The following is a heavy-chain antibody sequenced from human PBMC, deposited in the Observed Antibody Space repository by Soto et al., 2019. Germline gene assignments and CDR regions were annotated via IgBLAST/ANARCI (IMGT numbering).Heavy chain of an antibody. D-gene: IGHD1-26*01. Sequence: EVQLVESGGGLVQPGGSLKLSCAASGYTFSDSAMHWVRQASGKGLEWVGRIRSKANSYATVYAASVKGRFTISRDDSNNTAYLQMNSLKTEDTAVYYCARLWSELEPNFDYWGQGTLVSVSS. CDR3: ARLWSELEPNFDY. V-gene: IGHV3-73*02. CDR2: IRSKANSYAT. CDR1: GYTFSDSA. J-gene: IGHJ4*02.